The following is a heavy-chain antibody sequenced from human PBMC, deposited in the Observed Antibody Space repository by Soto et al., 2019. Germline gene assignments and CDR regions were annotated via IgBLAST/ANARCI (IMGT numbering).Heavy chain of an antibody. Sequence: GESLKISCKGSGYTFTSYWIGWVRQMPGKGLEWMGITYPGDSDTRYSPSFQGQVTISADKSISTAYLQCSSLKASDTAMYYCASNTGIAAAGTSYYYYYGMDVWGQGTTVTVSS. CDR1: GYTFTSYW. V-gene: IGHV5-51*01. J-gene: IGHJ6*02. D-gene: IGHD6-13*01. CDR3: ASNTGIAAAGTSYYYYYGMDV. CDR2: TYPGDSDT.